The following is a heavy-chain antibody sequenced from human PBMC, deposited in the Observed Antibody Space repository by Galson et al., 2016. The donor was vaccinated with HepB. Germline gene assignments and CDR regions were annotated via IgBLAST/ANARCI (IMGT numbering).Heavy chain of an antibody. CDR3: ARATPYYDILTGYYNYYFDY. V-gene: IGHV3-20*04. D-gene: IGHD3-9*01. CDR2: INWNGGSS. J-gene: IGHJ4*02. CDR1: GFKFDDYG. Sequence: SLRLSCAASGFKFDDYGMSWVRQAPGKGLEWVSGINWNGGSSGYVDSVKGRFTISRDNAKNSLYLQMNSLRAEDTALYYCARATPYYDILTGYYNYYFDYWGQGTRVTVSS.